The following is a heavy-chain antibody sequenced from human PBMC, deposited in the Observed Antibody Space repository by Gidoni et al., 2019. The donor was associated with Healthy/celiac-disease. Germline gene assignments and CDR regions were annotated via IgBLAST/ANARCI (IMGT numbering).Heavy chain of an antibody. CDR3: ARPDGSGYYRGEGFDY. V-gene: IGHV3-33*01. D-gene: IGHD3-22*01. CDR2: IWYDGSNK. Sequence: QVQLVESGGGVVQPGRSLRLSCAASGFTFSSSGMHWVRQAPGKGLEWVAVIWYDGSNKYYADSVKGRFTISRDNSKNTLYLQMNSLRAEDTAVYYCARPDGSGYYRGEGFDYWGQGTLVTVSS. J-gene: IGHJ4*02. CDR1: GFTFSSSG.